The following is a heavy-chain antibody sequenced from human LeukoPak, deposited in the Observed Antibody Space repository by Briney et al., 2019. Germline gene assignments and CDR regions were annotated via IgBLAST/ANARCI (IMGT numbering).Heavy chain of an antibody. CDR1: GYTFTSYG. CDR2: ISAYNGNT. V-gene: IGHV1-18*01. D-gene: IGHD3-3*01. J-gene: IGHJ4*02. Sequence: ASVTVSCTASGYTFTSYGISWVRQAPGQGLEWMGWISAYNGNTNYAQKLQGRVTMTTDTSTSTAYMELRSLRSDDTAVYYCARDRGDYDFWSGYSDYWGQGTLVTVSS. CDR3: ARDRGDYDFWSGYSDY.